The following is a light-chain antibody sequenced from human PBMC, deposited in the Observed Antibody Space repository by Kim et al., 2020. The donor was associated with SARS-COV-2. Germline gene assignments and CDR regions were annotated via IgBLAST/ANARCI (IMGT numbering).Light chain of an antibody. CDR2: GAS. J-gene: IGKJ1*01. CDR3: HQYNNWPRT. Sequence: ETVMTQSPATLSVSPGERATLSCRASRSISSNLAWYQQKPGQAPRLLIYGASTRATGIPARFSGSGSGTEFTLTISSLQSEDFAVYHCHQYNNWPRTFGQGTKVDIK. V-gene: IGKV3-15*01. CDR1: RSISSN.